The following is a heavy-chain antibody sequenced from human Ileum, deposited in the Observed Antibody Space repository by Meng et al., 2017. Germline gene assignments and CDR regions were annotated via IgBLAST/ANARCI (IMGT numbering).Heavy chain of an antibody. CDR2: ISNYGNAI. Sequence: QVQLVESGGGVVKPGGSLRLSCAASGFSFSDYYMSCVRQAPGKGLEWVSYISNYGNAIYYADSVEGRFTISRDNAKNSLYLQMNSLRAEDTALYYCARGRYGSYWGLGTLVTVSS. CDR3: ARGRYGSY. D-gene: IGHD1-1*01. J-gene: IGHJ4*02. CDR1: GFSFSDYY. V-gene: IGHV3-11*01.